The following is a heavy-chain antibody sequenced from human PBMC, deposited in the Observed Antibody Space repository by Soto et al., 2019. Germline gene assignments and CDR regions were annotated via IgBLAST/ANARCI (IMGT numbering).Heavy chain of an antibody. CDR2: MNPNSGNT. CDR1: GYTFTSYD. J-gene: IGHJ4*02. Sequence: ASVKVSCKASGYTFTSYDINWVRQATGQELEWMGWMNPNSGNTGYAQKFQGRVTMTRNTSISTAYMELSSLRSEDTAVYYCARDGGYSYGYAFDYWGQGTLVTVSS. V-gene: IGHV1-8*01. CDR3: ARDGGYSYGYAFDY. D-gene: IGHD5-18*01.